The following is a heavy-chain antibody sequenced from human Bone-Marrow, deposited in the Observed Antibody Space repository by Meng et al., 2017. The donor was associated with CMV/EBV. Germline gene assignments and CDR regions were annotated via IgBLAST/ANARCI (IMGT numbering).Heavy chain of an antibody. Sequence: ETLSLTCAASGFTFSRYAMSWVRQAPGKGLEWVANIKQDGSEKYYVDSVKGRFTISRDNAKNSLYLQRNSLRAEDTAVYYCARSSGYYYTDYWGQGTLVTVSS. CDR3: ARSSGYYYTDY. CDR1: GFTFSRYA. J-gene: IGHJ4*02. D-gene: IGHD3-3*01. V-gene: IGHV3-7*01. CDR2: IKQDGSEK.